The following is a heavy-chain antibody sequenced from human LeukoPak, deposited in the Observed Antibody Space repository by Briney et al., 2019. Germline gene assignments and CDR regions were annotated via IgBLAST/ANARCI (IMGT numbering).Heavy chain of an antibody. D-gene: IGHD3-3*02. CDR2: IFSDVST. CDR1: GFTFSSYW. CDR3: ARALGASEDY. V-gene: IGHV3-74*01. Sequence: GSLRLSCAASGFTFSSYWMYWVRQAPGKGLVWVSRIFSDVSTYADSVKGRFTISRDNAKNTLYLQMNNLRAEDTAVYYCARALGASEDYWGQGTPVTVSS. J-gene: IGHJ4*02.